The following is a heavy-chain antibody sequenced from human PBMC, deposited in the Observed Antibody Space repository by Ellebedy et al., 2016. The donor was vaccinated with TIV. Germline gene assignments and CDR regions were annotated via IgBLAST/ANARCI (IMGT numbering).Heavy chain of an antibody. CDR2: ISYDGSNK. CDR3: AKMRWLRSQRYTDY. D-gene: IGHD5-12*01. Sequence: GGSLRLXXAASGFTFSSYAMHWVRQAPGKGLEWVAVISYDGSNKYYADSVKGRFTISRDNSKNTLYLQMNSLRAEDTAVYYCAKMRWLRSQRYTDYWGQGTLVTVSS. V-gene: IGHV3-30-3*02. CDR1: GFTFSSYA. J-gene: IGHJ4*02.